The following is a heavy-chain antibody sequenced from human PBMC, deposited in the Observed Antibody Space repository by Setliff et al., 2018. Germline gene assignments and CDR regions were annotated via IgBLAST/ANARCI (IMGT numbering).Heavy chain of an antibody. CDR2: ISGYNGNT. D-gene: IGHD1-26*01. CDR3: ARGGTNPYYMDV. J-gene: IGHJ6*03. V-gene: IGHV1-18*01. CDR1: GYTFISYG. Sequence: ASVKVSCKTSGYTFISYGISWVRQAPGQGLEWMGWISGYNGNTDYAQKLQGRVTMTTDTSTSTAYMELRSLRSDDTAVYYCARGGTNPYYMDVWGKGTTVNVSS.